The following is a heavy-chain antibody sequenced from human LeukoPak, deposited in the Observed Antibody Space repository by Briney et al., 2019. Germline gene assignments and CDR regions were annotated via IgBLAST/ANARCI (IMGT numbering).Heavy chain of an antibody. J-gene: IGHJ4*02. CDR1: GLTISSYS. D-gene: IGHD5-18*01. V-gene: IGHV3-48*01. CDR2: ISSMSSTI. Sequence: PGGGLRLSCADSGLTISSYSMNRVRQAPGKGLQWVSYISSMSSTIYYADSVKGRFTISRDNSKNTLYLQMNSLRAEDTAVYYCARVATAMGYWGQGTLVTVSS. CDR3: ARVATAMGY.